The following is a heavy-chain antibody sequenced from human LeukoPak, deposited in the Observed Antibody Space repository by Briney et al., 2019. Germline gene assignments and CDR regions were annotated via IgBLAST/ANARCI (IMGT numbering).Heavy chain of an antibody. V-gene: IGHV3-74*01. Sequence: PGGSLRLSCAASGFTFSSYWMHWVRQAPGKGLVWVSRINSDGSSTSYADSVKGRFTISRDNAKNTLYLQMNSLRAEDTAVYYCANAPAAAGPPYFDYWGQGTLVTVSS. CDR1: GFTFSSYW. J-gene: IGHJ4*02. CDR2: INSDGSST. CDR3: ANAPAAAGPPYFDY. D-gene: IGHD6-13*01.